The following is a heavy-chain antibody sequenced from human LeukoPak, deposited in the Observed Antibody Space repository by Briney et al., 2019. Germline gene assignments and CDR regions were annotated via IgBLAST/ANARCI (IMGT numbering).Heavy chain of an antibody. V-gene: IGHV3-21*01. CDR2: IDATGRHI. Sequence: PGGSLRLSCAASGFTFSSYGMHWVRLVPGKGLEWVSSIDATGRHIFYADSVKGRFTISRDNADNSLYLQMSNLRAADTAVYYCAREDCSDTRCYGNGDYWGRGTLVTVSS. CDR3: AREDCSDTRCYGNGDY. J-gene: IGHJ4*02. CDR1: GFTFSSYG. D-gene: IGHD2-2*01.